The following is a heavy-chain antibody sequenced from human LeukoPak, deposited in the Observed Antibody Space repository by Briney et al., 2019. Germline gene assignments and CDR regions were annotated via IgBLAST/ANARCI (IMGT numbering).Heavy chain of an antibody. J-gene: IGHJ4*02. Sequence: KPSETLSLTCTVSGGSISSSGYYWGWIRQPPGKGLEWIGSIYTSGSTNYNPSLKSRVTISVDTSKNQFSLKLSSVTAADTAVYYCAREKYSSSWYYFDYWGQGTLVTVSS. CDR2: IYTSGST. CDR1: GGSISSSGYY. D-gene: IGHD6-13*01. V-gene: IGHV4-39*07. CDR3: AREKYSSSWYYFDY.